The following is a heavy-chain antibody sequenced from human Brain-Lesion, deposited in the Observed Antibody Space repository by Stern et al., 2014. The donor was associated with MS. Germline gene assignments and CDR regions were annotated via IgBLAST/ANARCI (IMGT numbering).Heavy chain of an antibody. Sequence: STGETAYSTSLKSRLTISKDTSRSQVVLTMTNMDPVDTATYYCARMREYCGGGICSAGYYDSWGQGTLVTVSS. J-gene: IGHJ4*02. CDR3: ARMREYCGGGICSAGYYDS. V-gene: IGHV2-26*01. D-gene: IGHD2-15*01. CDR2: STGET.